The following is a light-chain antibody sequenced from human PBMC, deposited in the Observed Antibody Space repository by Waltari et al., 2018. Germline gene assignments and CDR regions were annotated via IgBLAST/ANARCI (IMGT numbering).Light chain of an antibody. V-gene: IGKV4-1*01. Sequence: DIVMTQAPDSLAVSMGERATINCKSSQSVLYSSNNKNYLAWYQQKPGQPPKLRSYWASTRESGVPDPFSVSGSAPHFTLTISRLQAEDVAVYYCQQYYSTPMYTFRQGTKLEIK. J-gene: IGKJ2*01. CDR3: QQYYSTPMYT. CDR1: QSVLYSSNNKNY. CDR2: WAS.